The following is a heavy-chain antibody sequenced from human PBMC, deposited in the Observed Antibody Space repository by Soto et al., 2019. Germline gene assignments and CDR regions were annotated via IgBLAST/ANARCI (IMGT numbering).Heavy chain of an antibody. Sequence: GGSLRLSCAASGFTFSDYYMSWIRQAPGKGLEWVSYISSSGSTIYYADSVKGRFTISRDDAKNSLYLQMNSLRAEDTAVYYCARSNNHFKYDYWGQGTLVTVSS. J-gene: IGHJ4*02. CDR2: ISSSGSTI. V-gene: IGHV3-11*01. D-gene: IGHD1-20*01. CDR3: ARSNNHFKYDY. CDR1: GFTFSDYY.